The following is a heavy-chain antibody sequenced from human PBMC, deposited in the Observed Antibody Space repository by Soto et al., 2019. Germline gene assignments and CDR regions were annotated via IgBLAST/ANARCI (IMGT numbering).Heavy chain of an antibody. J-gene: IGHJ6*02. CDR3: AREEYCSSTSCLEAPYGMDV. Sequence: ASVKVSCKASGYTFTGYYMHWVRQAPGQGLEWMGWINPNSGGTNYAQKFQGWVTMTRDTSISTAYMELSRLRSDDTAVYYCAREEYCSSTSCLEAPYGMDVWGQGTTVTVSS. D-gene: IGHD2-2*01. V-gene: IGHV1-2*04. CDR2: INPNSGGT. CDR1: GYTFTGYY.